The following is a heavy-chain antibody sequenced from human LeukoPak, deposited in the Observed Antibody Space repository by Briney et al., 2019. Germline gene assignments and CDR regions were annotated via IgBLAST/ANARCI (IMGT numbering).Heavy chain of an antibody. D-gene: IGHD2-2*01. CDR1: GYTFTGYY. CDR3: ARAIIVVVPAACGY. V-gene: IGHV1-2*02. Sequence: ASVKVSCKASGYTFTGYYMHWVRQAPGQGLEWMGWINPNSGGTNYAQKFQGRVTMTRDTSISTAYMELSRLRSDDTAVYYCARAIIVVVPAACGYWGQGTLVTVSS. CDR2: INPNSGGT. J-gene: IGHJ4*02.